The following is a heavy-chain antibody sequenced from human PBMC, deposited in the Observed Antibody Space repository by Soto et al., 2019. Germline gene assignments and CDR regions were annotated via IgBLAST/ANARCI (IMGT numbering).Heavy chain of an antibody. CDR2: MNPNSGNT. J-gene: IGHJ6*02. Sequence: SVKVSCKASGYTFTSYDINWVRQATGQGLEWMGWMNPNSGNTGYAQKFQGRVTMTRNTSISTAYMELSSLRSEDTAVYYCASGSGSYYNPYYGMDVWGQGTTVTVSS. V-gene: IGHV1-8*01. D-gene: IGHD3-10*01. CDR3: ASGSGSYYNPYYGMDV. CDR1: GYTFTSYD.